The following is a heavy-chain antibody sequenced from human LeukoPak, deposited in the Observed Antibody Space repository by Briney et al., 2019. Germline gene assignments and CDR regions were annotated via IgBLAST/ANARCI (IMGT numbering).Heavy chain of an antibody. D-gene: IGHD3-16*01. V-gene: IGHV4-59*12. CDR2: IYYSGST. CDR1: GGSISSYY. J-gene: IGHJ5*02. CDR3: ARDLVFGDRRFDP. Sequence: SETLSLTCTVSGGSISSYYWSWIRQPPGKGLEWIGYIYYSGSTNYKPSLKSRVTISVDTSKNQFSLKLSSVTAADTAVYYCARDLVFGDRRFDPWGQGTLVTVSS.